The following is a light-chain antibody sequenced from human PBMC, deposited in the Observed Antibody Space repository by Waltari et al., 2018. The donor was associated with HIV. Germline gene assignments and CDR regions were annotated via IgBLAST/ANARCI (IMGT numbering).Light chain of an antibody. Sequence: QSVLTQSPSASGTPGQGVTISCSGSTPNIGSNYVYCYQQLRGTAPKLLIARNDHRPSGVPDRFSGSKAGRSASLAVSGLRSEDEADYYCAAWDSSLSGLKWVFGGGTKLTVL. CDR2: RND. J-gene: IGLJ3*02. V-gene: IGLV1-47*01. CDR3: AAWDSSLSGLKWV. CDR1: TPNIGSNY.